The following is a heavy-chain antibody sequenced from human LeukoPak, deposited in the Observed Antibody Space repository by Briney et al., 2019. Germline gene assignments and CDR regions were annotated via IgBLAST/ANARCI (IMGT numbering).Heavy chain of an antibody. D-gene: IGHD6-19*01. CDR2: IYHSGST. J-gene: IGHJ4*02. V-gene: IGHV4-30-2*01. CDR1: GGSISSGGYS. Sequence: SQTLSLTCAVSGGSISSGGYSWSWIRQPPGKGLEWIGYIYHSGSTYYNPSLKSRVTISVDRSKNQFSLKLSSVTAADTAVYYCASGGSSGWSGDFDYWGQGTLVTVSS. CDR3: ASGGSSGWSGDFDY.